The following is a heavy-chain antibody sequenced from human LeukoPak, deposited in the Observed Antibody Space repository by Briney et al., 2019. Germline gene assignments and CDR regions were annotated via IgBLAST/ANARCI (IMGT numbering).Heavy chain of an antibody. Sequence: SETLSLTCTVSGGSISSYYWSWIRQPPGKGLEWIGYIYYSGSTNYNPSLKSRVTISVDTSKNQFSLKLSSVTAADTAVYYCARWAYYYGSGAPVWGQGTLVTVSS. CDR3: ARWAYYYGSGAPV. V-gene: IGHV4-59*01. CDR2: IYYSGST. D-gene: IGHD3-10*01. CDR1: GGSISSYY. J-gene: IGHJ4*02.